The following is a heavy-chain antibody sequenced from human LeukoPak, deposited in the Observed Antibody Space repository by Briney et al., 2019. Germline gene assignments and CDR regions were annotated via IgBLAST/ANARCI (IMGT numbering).Heavy chain of an antibody. V-gene: IGHV1-2*04. CDR1: GYTFTGYY. Sequence: GASVKVSCKASGYTFTGYYMHWVRQAPGQGLEWMGWINPNSGGTNYAQKFQGWVTVTRDTSISTAYMELSRLRSDDTAVYYCARDLDHHSYGSYFDYWGQGTLVTVSS. CDR2: INPNSGGT. CDR3: ARDLDHHSYGSYFDY. D-gene: IGHD5-18*01. J-gene: IGHJ4*02.